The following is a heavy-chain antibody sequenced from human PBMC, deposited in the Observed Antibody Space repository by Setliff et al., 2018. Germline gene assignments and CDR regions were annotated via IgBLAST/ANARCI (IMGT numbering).Heavy chain of an antibody. V-gene: IGHV4-4*07. CDR2: IYSDENT. J-gene: IGHJ4*02. D-gene: IGHD6-19*01. CDR3: TRNFLGWLARF. CDR1: GGSINEYY. Sequence: PSETLSLTCSVSGGSINEYYWSWFRQPAGKGLEWIGRIYSDENTDYNPSLKSRVTMSADTSKNQFSLKLKSVTAADTAVYYCTRNFLGWLARFWGRGTPVTVS.